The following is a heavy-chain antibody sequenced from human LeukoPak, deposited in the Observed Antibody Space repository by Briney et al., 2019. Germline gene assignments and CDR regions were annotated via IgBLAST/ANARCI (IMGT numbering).Heavy chain of an antibody. J-gene: IGHJ5*02. CDR1: GYTFSSYT. Sequence: GGSLRLSCAASGYTFSSYTTNWVRPAPGKGREWASSIISSRSYIYYADSVKGRFTISRDNAKNSLYLQMNSLRAEDTAVYYCARDFGGYCSSTSCYLGWFDPWGQGTVVTVSS. CDR2: IISSRSYI. D-gene: IGHD2-2*01. CDR3: ARDFGGYCSSTSCYLGWFDP. V-gene: IGHV3-21*01.